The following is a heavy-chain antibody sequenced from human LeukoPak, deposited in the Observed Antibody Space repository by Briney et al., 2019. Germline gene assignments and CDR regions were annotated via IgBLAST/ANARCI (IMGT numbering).Heavy chain of an antibody. CDR1: GGSFTDYY. Sequence: SETLSLTCAVYGGSFTDYYWSWIRHLPGKGLEWIGEIHHRAGANYNPSLWGRVTISADTSKNQFSLHLTSVTAADTAVYYCAREVDSSPNDWGQGTLVTVSS. J-gene: IGHJ4*02. CDR2: IHHRAGA. V-gene: IGHV4-34*01. D-gene: IGHD6-6*01. CDR3: AREVDSSPND.